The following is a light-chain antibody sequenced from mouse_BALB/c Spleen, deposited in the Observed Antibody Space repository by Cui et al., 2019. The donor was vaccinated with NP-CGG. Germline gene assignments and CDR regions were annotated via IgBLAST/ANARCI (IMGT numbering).Light chain of an antibody. CDR1: TGTVTTSNY. V-gene: IGLV1*01. CDR3: ARWYSNHWV. J-gene: IGLJ1*01. CDR2: GTN. Sequence: HAVVTQEAALTTSPGATVTLTCPSSTGTVTTSNYANGVQEKPDHLFTVLIGGTNNRAPGVPARFSGSLIGDKAALTIAGAQTEDEAIYCGARWYSNHWVFGGGTKLTVL.